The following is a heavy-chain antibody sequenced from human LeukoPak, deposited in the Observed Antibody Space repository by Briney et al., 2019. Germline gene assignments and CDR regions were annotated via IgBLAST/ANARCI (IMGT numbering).Heavy chain of an antibody. CDR2: IHSDGSST. CDR1: GFTFSSYW. V-gene: IGHV3-74*01. CDR3: ARGGSTYFQH. D-gene: IGHD5/OR15-5a*01. J-gene: IGHJ1*01. Sequence: GGSLRLSCVASGFTFSSYWMHWVRQAPGKGLVWVSRIHSDGSSTNHADSVKGRHTISRDNAKNTLFLQMNRLRAEDTAVYYCARGGSTYFQHWGQGTLVTVSS.